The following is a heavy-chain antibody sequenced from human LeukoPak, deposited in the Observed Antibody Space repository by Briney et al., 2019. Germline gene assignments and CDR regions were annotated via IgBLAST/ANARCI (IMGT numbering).Heavy chain of an antibody. Sequence: ASVTVSCKASGYTFTSYGISWVRQAPGQGLEWMGWISGYNGHTNYAQKLQGRVTMTTDTSTSTAHMELRSLRSDDTAVYYCARVFRSSPYYFDYWGQGTLVTVSS. CDR2: ISGYNGHT. D-gene: IGHD5/OR15-5a*01. V-gene: IGHV1-18*01. CDR3: ARVFRSSPYYFDY. J-gene: IGHJ4*02. CDR1: GYTFTSYG.